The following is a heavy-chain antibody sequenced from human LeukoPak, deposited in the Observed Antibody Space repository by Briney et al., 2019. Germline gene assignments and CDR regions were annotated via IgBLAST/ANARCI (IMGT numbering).Heavy chain of an antibody. CDR3: ARYSGSQPIDY. CDR1: GGSFSSSSYY. J-gene: IGHJ4*02. CDR2: IFYSGST. D-gene: IGHD1-26*01. V-gene: IGHV4-39*01. Sequence: SQTLSLTCTVSGGSFSSSSYYWGWVRQPPGKGVEWIGRIFYSGSTYYNPPLKSRVTISVDTSKNQFSLKLSSVTAADTAVYYCARYSGSQPIDYWGQGTLVTVSS.